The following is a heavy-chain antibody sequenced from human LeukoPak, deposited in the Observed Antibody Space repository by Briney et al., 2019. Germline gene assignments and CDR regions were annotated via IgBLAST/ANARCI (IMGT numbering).Heavy chain of an antibody. Sequence: PGGSLRLSCAASGFTFSSYAMSWVRRAPGKGLEWVSAISGSGGSTYYADSVKGRFTISRDNSKNTLYLQMNSLRAEDTAVYYCAKDRPPRVGTYYDFWSGYYFDYWGQGTLVTVSS. CDR3: AKDRPPRVGTYYDFWSGYYFDY. D-gene: IGHD3-3*01. CDR2: ISGSGGST. J-gene: IGHJ4*02. V-gene: IGHV3-23*01. CDR1: GFTFSSYA.